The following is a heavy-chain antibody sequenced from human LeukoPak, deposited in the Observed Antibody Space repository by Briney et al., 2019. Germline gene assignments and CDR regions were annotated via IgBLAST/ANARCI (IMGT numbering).Heavy chain of an antibody. CDR3: ARGRRSIAGRRAKDY. CDR1: GGSFSGYY. V-gene: IGHV4-34*01. J-gene: IGHJ4*02. CDR2: INHSGST. Sequence: SETLSLTCAVYGGSFSGYYWSWVRQPPGRGLEWIGEINHSGSTNYNPSLKSRVTISVDTSKNQFSLKLSSVTAADTAVYYCARGRRSIAGRRAKDYWGQGTLVTVSS. D-gene: IGHD6-6*01.